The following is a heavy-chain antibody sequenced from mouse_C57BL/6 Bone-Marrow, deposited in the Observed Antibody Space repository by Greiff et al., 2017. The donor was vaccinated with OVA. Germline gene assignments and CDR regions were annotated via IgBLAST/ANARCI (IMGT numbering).Heavy chain of an antibody. CDR2: INPSNGGT. V-gene: IGHV1-53*01. CDR1: GYTFTSYW. Sequence: QVQLQQSGTELAKPGASVKLSCKASGYTFTSYWMHWVKQRPGQGLEWIGNINPSNGGTNYNEKFKSKATLTVDKSSSTAYMQLSSLTSEDSAVYYCARWGDYGNHWYFDVWGTGTTVTVSS. J-gene: IGHJ1*03. D-gene: IGHD2-1*01. CDR3: ARWGDYGNHWYFDV.